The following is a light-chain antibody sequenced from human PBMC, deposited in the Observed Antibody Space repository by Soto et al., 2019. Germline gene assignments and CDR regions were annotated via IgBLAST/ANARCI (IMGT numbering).Light chain of an antibody. CDR3: SSYTSSSTPYVV. Sequence: QSVLTQPPSVSGSPGQSVTISCTGTSSDVGSYNRVSWYQQLPGTAPKLMIYEVSNRPSGVPDRFSGSKSGNTASLTISGLQAEDEADYYCSSYTSSSTPYVVFGGGTKLTVL. CDR1: SSDVGSYNR. V-gene: IGLV2-18*02. J-gene: IGLJ2*01. CDR2: EVS.